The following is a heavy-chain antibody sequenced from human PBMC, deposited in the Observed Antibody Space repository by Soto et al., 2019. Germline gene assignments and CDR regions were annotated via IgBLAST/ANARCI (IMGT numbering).Heavy chain of an antibody. Sequence: PGESLKISCKASGYSFTSYWIGWVRQMPGKGLEWMGIIYPGDSDTKYSPSFQGQVTISADRSTSSTYLQWSVLKASDTAIYYCARQGVPALFESWGQGTLVTVSS. CDR1: GYSFTSYW. J-gene: IGHJ4*02. CDR3: ARQGVPALFES. V-gene: IGHV5-51*01. CDR2: IYPGDSDT.